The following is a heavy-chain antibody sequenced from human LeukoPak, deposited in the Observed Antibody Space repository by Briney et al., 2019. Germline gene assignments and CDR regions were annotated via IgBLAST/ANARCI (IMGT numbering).Heavy chain of an antibody. V-gene: IGHV6-1*01. CDR3: TRAVGFDRGMDV. Sequence: SQTLSLTCAISGDRVSSNSAAWNWIRQSPSRGLEWLGRTYHRSKWYNEYAVSVKSRITINPDTSENQLSLQLKSVTSEDTAVYYCTRAVGFDRGMDVWGQGTTDTVSS. J-gene: IGHJ6*02. CDR1: GDRVSSNSAA. D-gene: IGHD2-15*01. CDR2: TYHRSKWYN.